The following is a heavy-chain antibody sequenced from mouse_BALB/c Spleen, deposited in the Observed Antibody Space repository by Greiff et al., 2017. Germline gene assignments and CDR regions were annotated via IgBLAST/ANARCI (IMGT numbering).Heavy chain of an antibody. CDR2: IYPGDGDT. CDR1: GYAFSSSW. CDR3: ARDRYDVFAY. J-gene: IGHJ3*01. Sequence: VQLQQSGPELVKPGASVKISCKASGYAFSSSWMNWVKQRPGQGLEWIGRIYPGDGDTNYNGKFKGKATLTADKSSSTAYMQLSSLTSVDSAVYFCARDRYDVFAYWGQGTLVTVSA. V-gene: IGHV1-82*01. D-gene: IGHD2-14*01.